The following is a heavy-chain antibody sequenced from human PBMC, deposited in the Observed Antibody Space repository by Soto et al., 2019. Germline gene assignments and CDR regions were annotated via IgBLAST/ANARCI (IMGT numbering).Heavy chain of an antibody. Sequence: QVQLQESGPGLVKPSETLSLTCTVSGGSISSYFWTWIRQPPGKGLEWIGYIYYSGNTNTHYNPSLKSRAHIPVDTSKNQFSLKLSSVTASDTAVYYCARHFSLGALYYYYGMDVWGQGTTVTVSS. CDR2: IYYSGNT. CDR3: ARHFSLGALYYYYGMDV. CDR1: GGSISSYF. V-gene: IGHV4-59*08. D-gene: IGHD1-26*01. J-gene: IGHJ6*02.